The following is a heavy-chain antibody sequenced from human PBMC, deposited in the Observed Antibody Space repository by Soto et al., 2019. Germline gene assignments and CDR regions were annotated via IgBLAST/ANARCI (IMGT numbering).Heavy chain of an antibody. V-gene: IGHV1-18*04. Sequence: QVQLVQSGPEVKKPGASVRVSCMTSGYAFTSYGGNWVRQAPGQGLEWMGWIAPHSGRTTYLPKFQGRVTITADASTNTAYMELGSLSSDATGIYFSARAATGSYHSAYWGQGTVVTVSS. J-gene: IGHJ4*02. CDR2: IAPHSGRT. D-gene: IGHD3-10*01. CDR1: GYAFTSYG. CDR3: ARAATGSYHSAY.